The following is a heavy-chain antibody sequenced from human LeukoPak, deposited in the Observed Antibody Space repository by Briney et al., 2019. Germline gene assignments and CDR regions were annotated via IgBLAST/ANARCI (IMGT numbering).Heavy chain of an antibody. D-gene: IGHD3-22*01. CDR3: ARVRRGGDPVVTPYYYYMDV. CDR2: ISSSSSYI. CDR1: GFTFSSYS. Sequence: GGSLRLSCAASGFTFSSYSMNWVRQAPGKGLEWASSISSSSSYIYYADSVKGRFTISRDNAKNSLYLQMNSLRAEDTAVYYCARVRRGGDPVVTPYYYYMDVWGKGTTVTVSS. V-gene: IGHV3-21*01. J-gene: IGHJ6*03.